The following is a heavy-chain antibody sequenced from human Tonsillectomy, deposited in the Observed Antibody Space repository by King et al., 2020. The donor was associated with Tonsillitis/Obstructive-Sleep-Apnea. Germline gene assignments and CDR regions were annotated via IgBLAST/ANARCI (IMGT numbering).Heavy chain of an antibody. CDR1: GGSFSGYY. Sequence: VQLQQWGAGLLKPSETLSLTCAVHGGSFSGYYWSWIRQPPGKGLEWIGEINHSGSTNYNPSLKSRVTISVDTSKNQFSLKLSSVTAADTAVYSCARSRMGDIVVVPAAINAFDIWGQGTMVTVSS. J-gene: IGHJ3*02. CDR3: ARSRMGDIVVVPAAINAFDI. V-gene: IGHV4-34*01. D-gene: IGHD2-2*01. CDR2: INHSGST.